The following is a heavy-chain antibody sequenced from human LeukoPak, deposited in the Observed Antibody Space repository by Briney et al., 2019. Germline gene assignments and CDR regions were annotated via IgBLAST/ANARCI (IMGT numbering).Heavy chain of an antibody. CDR3: ARDDRGYYYMDV. J-gene: IGHJ6*03. CDR2: IYYSGST. CDR1: GGSISSYY. V-gene: IGHV4-39*07. Sequence: SETLSLTCTVSGGSISSYYWGWIRQPPGKGLEWIGSIYYSGSTYYNPSLKSRVTISVDTSKNQFSLKLSSVTAADTAVYYCARDDRGYYYMDVWGKGTTVTVSS.